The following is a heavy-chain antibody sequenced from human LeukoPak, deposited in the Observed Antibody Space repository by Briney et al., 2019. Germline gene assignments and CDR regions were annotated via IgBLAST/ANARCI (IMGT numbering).Heavy chain of an antibody. J-gene: IGHJ6*03. Sequence: ASVKVSCKASGYTFTSYGISWVRQAPGQGLEWMGGIIPIFGTANYAQKFQGRVTITADESTSTAYMELSSLRSEDTAVYYCATNGGYSYGYYYYYMDVWGKGTTVTISS. V-gene: IGHV1-69*13. CDR1: GYTFTSYG. CDR3: ATNGGYSYGYYYYYMDV. D-gene: IGHD5-18*01. CDR2: IIPIFGTA.